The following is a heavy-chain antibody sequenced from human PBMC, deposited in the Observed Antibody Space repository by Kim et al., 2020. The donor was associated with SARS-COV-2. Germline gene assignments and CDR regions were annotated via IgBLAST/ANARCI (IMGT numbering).Heavy chain of an antibody. CDR2: INDNGGST. D-gene: IGHD3-10*01. CDR3: ARRYYYASGSYQLDY. V-gene: IGHV3-64*01. CDR1: GFTFSSYG. Sequence: GGSLRLSCAASGFTFSSYGMYWVRQAPGKGLEYVSAINDNGGSTFYANSVKGRFTISRDNSKNTVYLQMGSLRAEDMAVYYCARRYYYASGSYQLDYWGQGTLVTVSS. J-gene: IGHJ4*02.